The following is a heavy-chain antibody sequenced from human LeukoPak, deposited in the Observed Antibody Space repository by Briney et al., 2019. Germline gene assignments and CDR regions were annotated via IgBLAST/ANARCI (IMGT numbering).Heavy chain of an antibody. CDR1: GYTFSSYG. Sequence: ASVMVSCQASGYTFSSYGLSWVRQAPGQGLEWMGWMNPNSGNTGYAQKFQGRVTMTRNTSISTAYMELSSLRSEDTAVYYCARGELVDYWGQGTLVTVSS. D-gene: IGHD2-8*02. J-gene: IGHJ4*02. V-gene: IGHV1-8*02. CDR3: ARGELVDY. CDR2: MNPNSGNT.